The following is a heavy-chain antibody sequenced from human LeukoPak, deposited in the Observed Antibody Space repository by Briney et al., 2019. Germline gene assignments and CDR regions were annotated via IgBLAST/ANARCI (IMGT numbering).Heavy chain of an antibody. D-gene: IGHD3-10*01. V-gene: IGHV4-59*01. J-gene: IGHJ4*02. CDR1: GGSISSYY. CDR2: LFYSGST. Sequence: PSETLSLTCTVSGGSISSYYWSWLRQPPGKGLEWIAYLFYSGSTDYNPSLESRVTISVDTSKNQFSLKLRSVTAADTAVYYCATVAVIRGVTYFDYWGQGTPVTVSS. CDR3: ATVAVIRGVTYFDY.